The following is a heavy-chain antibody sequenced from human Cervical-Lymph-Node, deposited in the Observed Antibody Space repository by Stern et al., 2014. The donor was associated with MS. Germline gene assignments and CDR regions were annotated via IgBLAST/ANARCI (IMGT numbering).Heavy chain of an antibody. V-gene: IGHV3-9*01. Sequence: EVHLVESGGGLVQPGRSLRLSCAGSRFNFDGYAMHWVRQAPGTGLEWVSRISWHRGSMDYPDSVKGRFTISRDNAKNSLYLQMDSLRVEDTAIYYCAKDISSGRWEAQYYYGMDVWGQGTTVTVSS. CDR1: RFNFDGYA. J-gene: IGHJ6*02. CDR3: AKDISSGRWEAQYYYGMDV. CDR2: ISWHRGSM. D-gene: IGHD6-19*01.